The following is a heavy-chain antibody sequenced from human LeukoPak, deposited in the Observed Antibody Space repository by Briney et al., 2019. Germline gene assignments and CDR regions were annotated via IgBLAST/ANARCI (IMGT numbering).Heavy chain of an antibody. CDR2: ISGSGGST. CDR3: AKSPTYYYDSSGYYYFDC. CDR1: GFTFSSYA. D-gene: IGHD3-22*01. Sequence: PGGSLRLSCAASGFTFSSYAMSWVRQAPGKGLEWVSAISGSGGSTYYADSVKGRFTISRDNSKNTLYLQMNSLRAGDTAVYYCAKSPTYYYDSSGYYYFDCWGQGTLVTVSS. J-gene: IGHJ4*02. V-gene: IGHV3-23*01.